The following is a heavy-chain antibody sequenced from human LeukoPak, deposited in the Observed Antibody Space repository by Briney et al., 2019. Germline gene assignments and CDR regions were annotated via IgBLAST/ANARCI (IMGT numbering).Heavy chain of an antibody. Sequence: GGSLRLSCAASGFKFSSYAMSWVRQAPGKGLEWVSDITCSGGRTYYADSVKGRFTISRDNSKNPLYLQMNSLRAEDTAVYYCAKAGSEWDFDYWGQGTLVTVSS. CDR2: ITCSGGRT. V-gene: IGHV3-23*01. J-gene: IGHJ4*02. CDR3: AKAGSEWDFDY. CDR1: GFKFSSYA. D-gene: IGHD1-26*01.